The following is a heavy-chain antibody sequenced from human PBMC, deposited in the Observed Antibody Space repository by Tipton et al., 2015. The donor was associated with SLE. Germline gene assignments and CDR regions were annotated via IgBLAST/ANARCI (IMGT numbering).Heavy chain of an antibody. D-gene: IGHD3-9*01. Sequence: TLSLTCTVSGGSISSYYWSWIRQPPGKGLEWIGYIYTSGSTNYNPSLKSRVTISVDTSKNQFSLKLSSVTAADTAVYYCAITERRYLDYWGQGTLVTVSS. CDR1: GGSISSYY. V-gene: IGHV4-4*09. J-gene: IGHJ4*02. CDR3: AITERRYLDY. CDR2: IYTSGST.